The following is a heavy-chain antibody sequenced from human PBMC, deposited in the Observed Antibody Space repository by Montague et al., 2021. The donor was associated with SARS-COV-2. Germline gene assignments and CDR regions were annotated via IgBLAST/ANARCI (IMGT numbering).Heavy chain of an antibody. CDR1: GASSNDYH. J-gene: IGHJ4*02. Sequence: SETRSLTCAVSGASSNDYHYNWIRQSPGAGMERIGQVSYYGSTNNYQTXXIRITISVDTSKNQFSLNLSSVTAADTAVYYCARRGNIGYDYHRLADYWGQGTLVTVSS. CDR3: ARRGNIGYDYHRLADY. V-gene: IGHV4-34*01. D-gene: IGHD5-12*01. CDR2: VSYYGST.